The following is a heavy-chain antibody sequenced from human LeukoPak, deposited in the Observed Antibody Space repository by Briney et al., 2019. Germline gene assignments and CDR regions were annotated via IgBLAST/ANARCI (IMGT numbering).Heavy chain of an antibody. CDR1: GFTFSSYA. V-gene: IGHV3-23*01. J-gene: IGHJ4*02. CDR3: ATDSMYSGNYDDFDY. CDR2: ISGSGGST. Sequence: GGSLRLSCAASGFTFSSYAMTWVRQAPGKGLEWVSLISGSGGSTYYADSVKGRFMISRDNSKNTLYLQMNSLRVEDTAAYYCATDSMYSGNYDDFDYWGQGTLVTVSS. D-gene: IGHD1-26*01.